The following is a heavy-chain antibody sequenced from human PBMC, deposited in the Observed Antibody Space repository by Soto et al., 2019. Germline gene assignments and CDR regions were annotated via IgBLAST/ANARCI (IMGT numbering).Heavy chain of an antibody. J-gene: IGHJ4*02. CDR1: GFTFSSYS. Sequence: GGSLRLSXVASGFTFSSYSVNWVRQAPGKGLEWVSYISSGSKTIYYADSVKGRFTVSRDNAKNSQFLQMSSLRDEDTAVYYCAREDILGARCFDYWGQGTLVTVSS. CDR3: AREDILGARCFDY. CDR2: ISSGSKTI. V-gene: IGHV3-48*02. D-gene: IGHD1-26*01.